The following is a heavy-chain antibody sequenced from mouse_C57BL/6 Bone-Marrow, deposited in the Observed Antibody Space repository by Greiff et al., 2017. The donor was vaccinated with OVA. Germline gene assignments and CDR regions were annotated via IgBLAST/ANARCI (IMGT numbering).Heavy chain of an antibody. CDR3: AKDGMGAY. CDR2: IDPANGNT. Sequence: EVQLQQSVAELVRPGASVKLSCTASGFNIKNTYMPWVKQRPEQGLEWIGRIDPANGNTKYAPKFQGKATITADTSSNTAYLQLSSLTSEDTAIYYCAKDGMGAYWGQGTMVTVSA. CDR1: GFNIKNTY. J-gene: IGHJ3*01. V-gene: IGHV14-3*01. D-gene: IGHD2-1*01.